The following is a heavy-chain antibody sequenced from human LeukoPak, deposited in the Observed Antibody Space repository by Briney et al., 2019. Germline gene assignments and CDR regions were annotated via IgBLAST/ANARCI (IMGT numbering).Heavy chain of an antibody. D-gene: IGHD6-6*01. J-gene: IGHJ4*02. CDR3: ARHGIAARDFDY. V-gene: IGHV4-34*01. Sequence: SETLSLTCAVYGGSISGYYWSWLRQPPGKGLEWIGEINYSGSTNYNPPLKSRVTISVDTSKNQFSLKVRSVTAADTAAYYCARHGIAARDFDYWGQGTLVTVSS. CDR1: GGSISGYY. CDR2: INYSGST.